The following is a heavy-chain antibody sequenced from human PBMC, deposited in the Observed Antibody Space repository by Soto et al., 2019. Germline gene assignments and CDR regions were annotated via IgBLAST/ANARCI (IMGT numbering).Heavy chain of an antibody. J-gene: IGHJ3*02. CDR3: XXXXGKLDI. CDR1: GGSISSSSYY. CDR2: IYYSGST. Sequence: QLQLQESGPGLVKPSETLSLTCPVSGGSISSSSYYWGLIRQPPGKGLEWIGSIYYSGSTYYNPSLKSRVXXXXXXXXXXXXXXXXXXXXXXXXXXXXXXXXGKLDIWGQGTMVTVSS. V-gene: IGHV4-39*01.